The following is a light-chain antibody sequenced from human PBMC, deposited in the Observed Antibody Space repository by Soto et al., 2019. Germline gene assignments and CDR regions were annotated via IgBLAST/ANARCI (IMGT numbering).Light chain of an antibody. Sequence: QSALTQPASVSGSPGQSITISCTGTSSDVGDYNYVSWYQQHPGKAPKLVIYDVSNRPSGFSNRFSGSKSGITASLTISGLQAEDEADYYCSSYSSSSTVVFGGGTKVTVL. J-gene: IGLJ2*01. CDR1: SSDVGDYNY. CDR2: DVS. CDR3: SSYSSSSTVV. V-gene: IGLV2-14*01.